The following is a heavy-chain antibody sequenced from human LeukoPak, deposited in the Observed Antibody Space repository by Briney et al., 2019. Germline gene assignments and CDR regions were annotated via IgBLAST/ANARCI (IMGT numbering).Heavy chain of an antibody. V-gene: IGHV3-21*01. J-gene: IGHJ4*02. D-gene: IGHD6-13*01. CDR2: ISSSSSYI. CDR3: ARDLAVAGTGY. CDR1: GFTFSSYS. Sequence: KSGGSLRLSCAASGFTFSSYSMNWVRQAPGKGLEWVSSISSSSSYIYYADSVKGRFTISRDNAKNSLYLQMNSLRAEDTAVYYCARDLAVAGTGYWGQGTLVTVSS.